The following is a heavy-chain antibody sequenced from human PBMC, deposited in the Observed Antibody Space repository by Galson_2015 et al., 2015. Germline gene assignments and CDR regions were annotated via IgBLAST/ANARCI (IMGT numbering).Heavy chain of an antibody. CDR2: IRSKAYGGTT. CDR3: TRGRDGYKLDAFDI. D-gene: IGHD5-24*01. J-gene: IGHJ3*02. Sequence: SLRLSCAASGFTFGEYAMSWFRQAPGKELEWVGFIRSKAYGGTTEYAASVKGRFSISRDDSKSIAYLQMNSLKTEDTAIYYCTRGRDGYKLDAFDIWGQGTMVTVSS. V-gene: IGHV3-49*03. CDR1: GFTFGEYA.